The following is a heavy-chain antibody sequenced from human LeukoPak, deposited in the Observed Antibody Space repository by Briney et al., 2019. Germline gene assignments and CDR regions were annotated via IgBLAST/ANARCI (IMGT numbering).Heavy chain of an antibody. Sequence: PSETLSLTCTVSGYSISSGYYWGWIRQPPGKGLEWIGEINHSGSTNYNPSLKSRVTISVDTSKNQFSLKLSSVTAADTAVYYCARPLVTAKYYYYMDVWGKGTTVTISS. V-gene: IGHV4-38-2*02. CDR2: INHSGST. J-gene: IGHJ6*03. D-gene: IGHD2-21*02. CDR1: GYSISSGYY. CDR3: ARPLVTAKYYYYMDV.